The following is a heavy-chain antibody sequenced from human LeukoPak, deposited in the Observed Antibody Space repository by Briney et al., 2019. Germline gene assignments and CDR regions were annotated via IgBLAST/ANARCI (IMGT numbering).Heavy chain of an antibody. J-gene: IGHJ6*02. CDR1: GFTFSSYD. CDR2: IGTAGDT. V-gene: IGHV3-13*04. CDR3: ARGGVAGGMDV. D-gene: IGHD6-19*01. Sequence: GGSLRLSCAASGFTFSSYDMHWVRQAPGEGLEWVSAIGTAGDTYYPGSVKGRFTISRDNAKNTLHLQMNSLRAEDTAVYYCARGGVAGGMDVWGQGTTVTVSS.